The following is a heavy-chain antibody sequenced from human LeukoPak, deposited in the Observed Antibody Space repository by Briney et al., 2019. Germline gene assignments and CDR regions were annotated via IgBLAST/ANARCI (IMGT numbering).Heavy chain of an antibody. Sequence: ASVKVSCKASGYTFTSYGISWVRQAPGQGLEWMGWISAYNGNTNYAQKLQGRVTMTTDTSTSTAYMELRSLRSDDTAVYYCARDSAAKIVGSPDYWGQGTLVTVSS. CDR1: GYTFTSYG. J-gene: IGHJ4*02. D-gene: IGHD1-26*01. CDR2: ISAYNGNT. V-gene: IGHV1-18*01. CDR3: ARDSAAKIVGSPDY.